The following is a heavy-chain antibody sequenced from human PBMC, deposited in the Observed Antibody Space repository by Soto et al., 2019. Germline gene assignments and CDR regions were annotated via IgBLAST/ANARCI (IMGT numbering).Heavy chain of an antibody. CDR2: VFHSATT. D-gene: IGHD6-19*01. J-gene: IGHJ4*02. Sequence: QVQLQESGPGLVKPSETLTLTCTVSGYSFSDYYWNWIRQVPGKGLEWIGFVFHSATTSYNPSLKTRVAISGDTSKKQLSLRLTSVTAADTAIYYCARGHSSSGCPIAHWGPGILVTVSS. CDR3: ARGHSSSGCPIAH. V-gene: IGHV4-59*01. CDR1: GYSFSDYY.